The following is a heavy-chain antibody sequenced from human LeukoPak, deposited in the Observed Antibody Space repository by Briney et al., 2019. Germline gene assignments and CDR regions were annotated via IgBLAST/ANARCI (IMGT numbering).Heavy chain of an antibody. J-gene: IGHJ4*02. V-gene: IGHV3-48*02. Sequence: PGGSLRLSYAASGFTFSSYSMNWVRQAPGKGLEWVSYISSSSRTIYYADSVKGRFTISRDNAKNSLYLQMNSLRDEDTAVYYCARGPPTYDSSGYYSYWGQGTLVTVSS. CDR3: ARGPPTYDSSGYYSY. CDR1: GFTFSSYS. CDR2: ISSSSRTI. D-gene: IGHD3-22*01.